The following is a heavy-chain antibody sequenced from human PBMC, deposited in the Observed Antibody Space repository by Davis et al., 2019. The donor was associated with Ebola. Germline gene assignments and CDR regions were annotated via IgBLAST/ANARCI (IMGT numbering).Heavy chain of an antibody. Sequence: MPSETLSLTCLVSGASITTNNYYWGWIRHSPEKGLEWIGIVHYTGKTQFNPSLKSRLTMSIDTSKNQFSLNLNSVTAVDTAVYYCARGRVRYGMDAWGQGTTVTVSS. CDR1: GASITTNNYY. CDR2: VHYTGKT. CDR3: ARGRVRYGMDA. J-gene: IGHJ6*02. D-gene: IGHD3-10*01. V-gene: IGHV4-39*01.